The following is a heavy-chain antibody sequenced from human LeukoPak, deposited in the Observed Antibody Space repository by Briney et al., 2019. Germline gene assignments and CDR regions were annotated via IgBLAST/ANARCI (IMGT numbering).Heavy chain of an antibody. D-gene: IGHD6-13*01. Sequence: PSETLSLTCSVSGDSIRRGNYYWSWIRQSAGKGLEWIGRINPSGSTNYNPSLKSRVIMSLDTSKNQFSLRLTSVTAADTAVYYCARVSSSWYQDWYFDLWGRGTVVTVSS. CDR3: ARVSSSWYQDWYFDL. CDR2: INPSGST. V-gene: IGHV4-61*02. J-gene: IGHJ2*01. CDR1: GDSIRRGNYY.